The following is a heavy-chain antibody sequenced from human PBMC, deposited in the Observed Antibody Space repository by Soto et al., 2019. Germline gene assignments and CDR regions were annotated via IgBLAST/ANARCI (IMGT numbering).Heavy chain of an antibody. CDR1: GFTFSSYS. Sequence: GGSLRLSCAASGFTFSSYSMNWVRQAPGKGLEWVSSISSSSSYIYYADSVKGRFTISRDNAKNSLYLQMTSLRAEDTAVYYCASLQSNSGSYYGMDVWGQGTTVTVSS. V-gene: IGHV3-21*01. CDR3: ASLQSNSGSYYGMDV. J-gene: IGHJ6*02. D-gene: IGHD1-26*01. CDR2: ISSSSSYI.